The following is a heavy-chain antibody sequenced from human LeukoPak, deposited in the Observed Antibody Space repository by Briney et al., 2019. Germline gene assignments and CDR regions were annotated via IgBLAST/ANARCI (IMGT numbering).Heavy chain of an antibody. CDR1: GFTFSSYA. Sequence: PGGSLSLSCAASGFTFSSYAMSWVRQAPGKGLEWVSAISGGGTSTYYADSVKGRFSISRDNSKNTLYLQMNSLRAEDTAVYYCAKRPSSSGCYPDSSGQGNLVTVSS. CDR2: ISGGGTST. J-gene: IGHJ4*02. D-gene: IGHD6-19*01. CDR3: AKRPSSSGCYPDS. V-gene: IGHV3-23*01.